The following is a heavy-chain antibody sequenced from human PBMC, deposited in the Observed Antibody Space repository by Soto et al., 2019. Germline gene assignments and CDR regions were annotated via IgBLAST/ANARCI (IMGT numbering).Heavy chain of an antibody. V-gene: IGHV1-18*01. J-gene: IGHJ6*02. CDR2: ISAYNGNT. CDR3: ARWCYYDSIVYYTKKPPYYYYGMAV. CDR1: GYRFRSYG. Sequence: PVTVYCRRFGYRFRSYGISCLQHATGQGQVWMGWISAYNGNTNYAQKLQGRVTMTTDTSTSTAYMELRSLRSDDTAVYYGARWCYYDSIVYYTKKPPYYYYGMAVWGHGTTVTVSS. D-gene: IGHD3-22*01.